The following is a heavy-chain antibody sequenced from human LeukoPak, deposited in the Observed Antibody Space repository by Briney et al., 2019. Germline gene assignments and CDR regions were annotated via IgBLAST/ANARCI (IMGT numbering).Heavy chain of an antibody. J-gene: IGHJ4*02. CDR1: GFTFSSYG. CDR2: ISGSGGST. D-gene: IGHD1-26*01. Sequence: GGSLRLSCAASGFTFSSYGMSWVRQAPGKGLEWVSAISGSGGSTYYADSVKGRFTISRDNSKNSLYLQMSSLTAADTAVYYCAKDRSIATYYTFDHWGQGTLVTVSS. CDR3: AKDRSIATYYTFDH. V-gene: IGHV3-23*01.